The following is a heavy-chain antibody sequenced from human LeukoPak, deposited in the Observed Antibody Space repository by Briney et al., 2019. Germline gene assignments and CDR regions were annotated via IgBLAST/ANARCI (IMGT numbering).Heavy chain of an antibody. D-gene: IGHD3-22*01. CDR2: ISYNGSNK. V-gene: IGHV3-30*03. CDR3: ARSNYDSRSWGFDI. J-gene: IGHJ3*02. Sequence: PGGSLRLSCAASGFTFSSYGMHWVRQAPGKGLEWVAVISYNGSNKYYADSVKGRFTISRDNSKNTLFLQMNSLRAEDTAVYYCARSNYDSRSWGFDIWGQGTMVTVSS. CDR1: GFTFSSYG.